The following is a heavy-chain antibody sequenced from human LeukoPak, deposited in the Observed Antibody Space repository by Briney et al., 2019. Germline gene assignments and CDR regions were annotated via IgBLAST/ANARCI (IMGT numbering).Heavy chain of an antibody. CDR1: GYSISSGYY. D-gene: IGHD6-19*01. V-gene: IGHV4-38-2*02. J-gene: IGHJ4*02. CDR2: IYHSGST. CDR3: ARDLSSGWYYFDY. Sequence: SETLSLTCTVSGYSISSGYYWGWIRQPPGKGLEWIGSIYHSGSTYYNPSLKSRVTISVDTSKNQFSLKLSSVTAADTAVYYCARDLSSGWYYFDYWGQGTLVTVSS.